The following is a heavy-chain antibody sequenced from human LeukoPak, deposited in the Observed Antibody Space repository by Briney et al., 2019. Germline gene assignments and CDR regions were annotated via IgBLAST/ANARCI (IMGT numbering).Heavy chain of an antibody. J-gene: IGHJ4*02. CDR2: IYYSGGT. CDR1: GGSISSSSYY. D-gene: IGHD3-22*01. V-gene: IGHV4-39*07. CDR3: ASGYYDSSGYSYHFDY. Sequence: SETLSLTCTVSGGSISSSSYYWGWIRQPPGKGLEWIGSIYYSGGTYYNPSLKSRVTISVDTSKNQFSLKLSSVTAADTAVYYCASGYYDSSGYSYHFDYWGQGTLVTVSS.